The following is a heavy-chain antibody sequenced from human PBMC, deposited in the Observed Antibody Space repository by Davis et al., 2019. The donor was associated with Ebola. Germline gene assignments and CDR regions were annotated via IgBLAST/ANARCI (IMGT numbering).Heavy chain of an antibody. CDR1: GGSFSGYY. CDR2: INHSGST. Sequence: SETLSLTCAVYGGSFSGYYWSWIRQPPGKGLEWIGEINHSGSTNYNPSLKSRVTISVDTSKNQFSLKLSSVTAADTAVYYCARESRIYTTFDYWGQGTLVTVSS. CDR3: ARESRIYTTFDY. D-gene: IGHD1-26*01. J-gene: IGHJ4*02. V-gene: IGHV4-34*01.